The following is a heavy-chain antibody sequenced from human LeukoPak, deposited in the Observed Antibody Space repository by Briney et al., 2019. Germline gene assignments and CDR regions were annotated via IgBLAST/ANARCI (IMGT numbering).Heavy chain of an antibody. V-gene: IGHV4-59*01. D-gene: IGHD3-3*01. CDR3: ARGYDFWSGYGAFDI. Sequence: SETLSLTCIVSGGSISSYYWSWIRQPPGKGLEWIGYIYNSGGTNYNPCLKSRVTISVDTSKNQFSLKLSSVTAADTAVYYCARGYDFWSGYGAFDIWGQGTMVTVSS. J-gene: IGHJ3*02. CDR1: GGSISSYY. CDR2: IYNSGGT.